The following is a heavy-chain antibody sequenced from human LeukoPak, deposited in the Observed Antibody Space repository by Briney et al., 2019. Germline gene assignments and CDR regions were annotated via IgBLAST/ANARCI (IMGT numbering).Heavy chain of an antibody. CDR1: GFTFSNYG. Sequence: PGGSVRLSCAASGFTFSNYGLSWVRQAPGKGLEWVSVISGSGGSTYYADSVKGRFTISRDNSQNTRYLQMNSLRAEDTAVYYCAKDRTGFSSGWTLDYWGPGTLVTVSS. J-gene: IGHJ4*02. V-gene: IGHV3-23*01. D-gene: IGHD6-19*01. CDR3: AKDRTGFSSGWTLDY. CDR2: ISGSGGST.